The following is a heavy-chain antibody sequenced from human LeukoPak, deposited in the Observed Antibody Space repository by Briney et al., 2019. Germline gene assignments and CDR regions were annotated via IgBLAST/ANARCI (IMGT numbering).Heavy chain of an antibody. V-gene: IGHV4-39*07. D-gene: IGHD6-19*01. CDR3: ARGRSGTVLPWHRSGWTGHNWFDP. CDR2: IYYSGST. J-gene: IGHJ5*02. CDR1: GGSISSSSYY. Sequence: PSETLSLTCTVSGGSISSSSYYWGWIRQPPGKGLEWIGSIYYSGSTYYNPSLKSRVTISVDTSKNQFSLKLSSVTAADTAVYYCARGRSGTVLPWHRSGWTGHNWFDPWGQGTLVTVSS.